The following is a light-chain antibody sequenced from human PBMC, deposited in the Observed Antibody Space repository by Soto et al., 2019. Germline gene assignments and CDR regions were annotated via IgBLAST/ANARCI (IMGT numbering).Light chain of an antibody. Sequence: EIVLTQSPGTLSLSPGERATLSCRASQIVISNYLAWYQQKPGQAPRLLIYGASQRATGLPDRFSGSGSGTEFTLTISRLEPEDLAVYYCQHYGSSHPTTFGQGTRLEI. CDR3: QHYGSSHPTT. CDR2: GAS. V-gene: IGKV3-20*01. CDR1: QIVISNY. J-gene: IGKJ5*01.